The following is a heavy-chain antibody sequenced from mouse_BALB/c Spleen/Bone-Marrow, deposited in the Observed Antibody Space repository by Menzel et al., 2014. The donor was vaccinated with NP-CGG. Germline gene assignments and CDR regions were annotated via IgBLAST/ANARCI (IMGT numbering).Heavy chain of an antibody. CDR2: INPSNGGT. Sequence: GAELVKPGASVKLSCKASGYSFTRYYMYWVKQRPGQGLEWIGEINPSNGGTNFNEKFKSKATLTVDKSSSTAYMQFSSLTSEDSAVYYCTRSNYGYWYFDVWGAGTTVTVSS. V-gene: IGHV1S16*01. CDR3: TRSNYGYWYFDV. D-gene: IGHD1-1*01. J-gene: IGHJ1*01. CDR1: GYSFTRYY.